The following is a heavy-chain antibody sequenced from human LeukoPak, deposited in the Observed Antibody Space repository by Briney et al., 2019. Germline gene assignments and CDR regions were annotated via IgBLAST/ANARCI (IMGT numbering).Heavy chain of an antibody. CDR2: ISYDGSNK. Sequence: GSLRLSCAASGFIFSSYGMHWVRQAPGKGLEWVAVISYDGSNKYYADSVKGRFTISRDNSKNTLYLQMNSLRAEDTAVYYCAKGSYGSGSYYYFDYWGQGTLVTVSS. CDR3: AKGSYGSGSYYYFDY. V-gene: IGHV3-30*18. J-gene: IGHJ4*02. CDR1: GFIFSSYG. D-gene: IGHD3-10*01.